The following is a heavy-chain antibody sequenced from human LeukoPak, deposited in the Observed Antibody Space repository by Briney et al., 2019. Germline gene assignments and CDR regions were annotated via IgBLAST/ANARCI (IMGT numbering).Heavy chain of an antibody. CDR2: ISYDGSNK. J-gene: IGHJ4*02. CDR1: GFTFGSYG. CDR3: AKRSGGPSPFDY. Sequence: GRSLRLSCAASGFTFGSYGMHWVRQAPGKGLEWVAVISYDGSNKYYADSVKGRFTISRDNSKNTLFLQMNSPRAEDTAVYYCAKRSGGPSPFDYWGQGTLVTVSS. D-gene: IGHD3-3*01. V-gene: IGHV3-30*18.